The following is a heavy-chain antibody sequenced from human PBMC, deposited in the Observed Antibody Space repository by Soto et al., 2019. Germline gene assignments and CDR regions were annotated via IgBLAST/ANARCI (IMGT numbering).Heavy chain of an antibody. CDR3: ENIPIMTTVTHYFDY. V-gene: IGHV3-23*01. Sequence: EVQLLESGGGLVQPGGSLRLSCAASGFTFSSYAMSWVRQAPGQGLEWVSTINGGEGSTYYGDPVKGRFTISRDDSKNTLYLQMNSLRAEDTAVYYCENIPIMTTVTHYFDYWGQGTLVTVSS. D-gene: IGHD4-17*01. J-gene: IGHJ4*02. CDR2: INGGEGST. CDR1: GFTFSSYA.